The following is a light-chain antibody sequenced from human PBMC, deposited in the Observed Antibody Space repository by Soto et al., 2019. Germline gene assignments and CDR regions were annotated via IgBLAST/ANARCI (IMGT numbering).Light chain of an antibody. J-gene: IGLJ2*01. CDR3: SSYGASSTR. CDR2: DVS. V-gene: IGLV2-14*03. Sequence: QSALTQPASVSGSPGQSITIPCKGTSNDIGAYNYVSWYQQHPGKVPKLMIFDVSYRPSGISDRFSGSKSGNTASLTISGLQPEDEADYYCSSYGASSTRVGGGTKRTVL. CDR1: SNDIGAYNY.